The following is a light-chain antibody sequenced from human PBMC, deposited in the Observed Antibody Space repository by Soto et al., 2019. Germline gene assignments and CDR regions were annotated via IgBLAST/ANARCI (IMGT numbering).Light chain of an antibody. J-gene: IGLJ2*01. Sequence: QSVLTQPPSVSGAPGQRVTICCSGSSSNIGAGYDVHWYQQLPGTAPKLLIYGNSNRPSGVPDRFSGSKSGTSASLAITGLQAEDVADYYCLSYDCSLSGLVFGGGTKLTVL. V-gene: IGLV1-40*01. CDR2: GNS. CDR1: SSNIGAGYD. CDR3: LSYDCSLSGLV.